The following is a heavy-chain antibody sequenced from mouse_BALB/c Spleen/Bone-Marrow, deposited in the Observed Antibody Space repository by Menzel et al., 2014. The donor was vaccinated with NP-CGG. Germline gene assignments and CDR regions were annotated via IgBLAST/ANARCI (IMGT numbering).Heavy chain of an antibody. CDR3: ARGGGYDWYFDV. CDR1: GFTFSSYA. V-gene: IGHV5-9-1*01. J-gene: IGHJ1*01. D-gene: IGHD2-2*01. CDR2: ISSGGSYT. Sequence: DVKLVESGGGLVKPGGSLKLSCAASGFTFSSYAMSWVRQTPEKRLEWVATISSGGSYTYYPDSVKGRFTISRDNAKNTLYLQMSSLRSEDTAMYHCARGGGYDWYFDVWGAGTTVTFSS.